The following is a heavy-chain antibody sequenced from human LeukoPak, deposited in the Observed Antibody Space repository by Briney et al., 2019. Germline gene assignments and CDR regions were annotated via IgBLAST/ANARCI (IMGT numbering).Heavy chain of an antibody. J-gene: IGHJ6*02. CDR2: INPTGSST. Sequence: ASVSVSCTVSGYTLTRYYMTWVRQAPGQGLEWLGIINPTGSSTSYAQKFQGRVTMTRDTSTSRVYMDLSSLRSEDTAVYYCAREGGYYDSSGSYYYYGMGVWGQGATVTVSS. V-gene: IGHV1-46*01. CDR1: GYTLTRYY. CDR3: AREGGYYDSSGSYYYYGMGV. D-gene: IGHD3-22*01.